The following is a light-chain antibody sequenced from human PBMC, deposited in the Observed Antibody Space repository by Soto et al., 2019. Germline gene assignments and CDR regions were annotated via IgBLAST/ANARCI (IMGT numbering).Light chain of an antibody. CDR1: QGISSD. CDR2: AAS. J-gene: IGKJ3*01. Sequence: IQFTQSPSSLSASVGDRVTITCRASQGISSDLAWYQQKPGRAPMLLIYAASTLQSRVPSRFSGSGSGTDFTLTISSLQPGDFATYYCQQLNSYPRTFGPGTKVD. CDR3: QQLNSYPRT. V-gene: IGKV1-9*01.